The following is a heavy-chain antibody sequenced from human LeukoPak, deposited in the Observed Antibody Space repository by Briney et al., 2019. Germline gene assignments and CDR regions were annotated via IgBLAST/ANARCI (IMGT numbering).Heavy chain of an antibody. V-gene: IGHV4-34*01. Sequence: PSETLSLTCAVYGGSFSGYYWSWIRQPPGKGLEWIGEINHSGSTKYNPSLKSRVTISVDTSKNQFSLKLRSVTAADTAVYYCAKFATVTIPNWIDFWGQGILVTVSS. CDR1: GGSFSGYY. CDR3: AKFATVTIPNWIDF. J-gene: IGHJ5*01. CDR2: INHSGST. D-gene: IGHD4-17*01.